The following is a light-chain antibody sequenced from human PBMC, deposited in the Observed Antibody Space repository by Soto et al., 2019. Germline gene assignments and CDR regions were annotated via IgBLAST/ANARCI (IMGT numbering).Light chain of an antibody. CDR2: EDI. Sequence: QSALTQPASVSGSPGQPITTSCTGTSSDVGSYNLVSWYQHHPGKAPKVMIYEDIKRPSGGSYRFSGSKSGNTAPLTISGLHDEDEADYYCCSYAGSATVLFGGGTKLTVL. J-gene: IGLJ2*01. CDR1: SSDVGSYNL. V-gene: IGLV2-23*01. CDR3: CSYAGSATVL.